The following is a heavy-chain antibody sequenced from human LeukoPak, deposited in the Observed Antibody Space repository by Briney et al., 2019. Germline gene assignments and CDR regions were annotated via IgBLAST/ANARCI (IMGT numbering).Heavy chain of an antibody. Sequence: PSETLSLTCAVYGGSLGGYYWSWIRQPPGKGLEWIGEINHSGSTNYNPSLKSRVTISVDTSKNQFSLKLSSVTAAGTAVYYCARFPDYGDYVSYFDYWGQGALVTVSS. J-gene: IGHJ4*02. CDR3: ARFPDYGDYVSYFDY. V-gene: IGHV4-34*01. CDR1: GGSLGGYY. D-gene: IGHD4-17*01. CDR2: INHSGST.